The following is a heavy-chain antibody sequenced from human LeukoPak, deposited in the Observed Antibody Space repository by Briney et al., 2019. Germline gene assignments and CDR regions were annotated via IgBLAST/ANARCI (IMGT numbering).Heavy chain of an antibody. Sequence: GGSLRLSCAASGFTFSVHAMTWVRQAPGKGLDWVSSVTHDSDTTYYADSVKGRFTISRDNSKNTLYLQMNSLRAEDTAVYYCAKSTVIPAAIIRPADYWGQGTLVTVSS. V-gene: IGHV3-23*01. CDR3: AKSTVIPAAIIRPADY. CDR2: VTHDSDTT. D-gene: IGHD2-2*02. CDR1: GFTFSVHA. J-gene: IGHJ4*02.